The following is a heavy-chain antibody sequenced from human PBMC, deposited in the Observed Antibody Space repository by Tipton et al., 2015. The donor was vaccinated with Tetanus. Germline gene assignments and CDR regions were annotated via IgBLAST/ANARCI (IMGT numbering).Heavy chain of an antibody. D-gene: IGHD1-26*01. CDR2: IYYSGCP. CDR1: GGSISSGGYY. CDR3: ARDQARGARGWNYFDY. Sequence: LVKPTQTLSLTCTVSGGSISSGGYYWSWIRQHPGKGLEWIGDIYYSGCPYYNPSLKSRVTISVDTSKNQFSLKLNSVTAADTAVYCCARDQARGARGWNYFDYWGQGTLVIVSS. V-gene: IGHV4-31*03. J-gene: IGHJ4*02.